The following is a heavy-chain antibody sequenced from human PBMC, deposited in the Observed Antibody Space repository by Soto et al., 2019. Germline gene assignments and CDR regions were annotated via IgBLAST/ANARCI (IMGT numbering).Heavy chain of an antibody. V-gene: IGHV3-30*18. Sequence: PGGSLRLSCAASGFTFSSYGMHWVRQAPGKGLEWVAVISYDGSNKYYADSVKGRFPISRDNSKNTLYLQMNSLRAEDTAVYYWSKKPSDSSGWYVWGQGTLVTGSS. D-gene: IGHD6-19*01. CDR1: GFTFSSYG. CDR2: ISYDGSNK. J-gene: IGHJ4*02. CDR3: SKKPSDSSGWYV.